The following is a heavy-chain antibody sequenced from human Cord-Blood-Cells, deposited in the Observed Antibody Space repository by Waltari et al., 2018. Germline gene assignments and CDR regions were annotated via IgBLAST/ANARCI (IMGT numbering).Heavy chain of an antibody. CDR3: TRHVSSSDYYYYYMDV. CDR2: IRSKANSYAT. V-gene: IGHV3-73*02. Sequence: EVQLVESGGGLVQPGGSLKLSCAASGLPFSGSAMNWVRQPSGKGLEWVGRIRSKANSYATAYAASVKGRFTISRDDSKNTAYLQMNSLKTEDTAVYYCTRHVSSSDYYYYYMDVWGKGTTVTVSS. J-gene: IGHJ6*03. CDR1: GLPFSGSA.